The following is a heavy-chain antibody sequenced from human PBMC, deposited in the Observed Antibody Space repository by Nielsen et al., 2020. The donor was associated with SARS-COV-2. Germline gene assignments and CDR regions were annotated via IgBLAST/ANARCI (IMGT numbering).Heavy chain of an antibody. CDR3: AKDYDSGRNYGNVAFDY. V-gene: IGHV3-33*03. J-gene: IGHJ4*02. D-gene: IGHD3-10*01. CDR2: IWYDGSNK. CDR1: GFSFNNYG. Sequence: GGSLRLSCAASGFSFNNYGMHWVRQAPGKGLEWVAVIWYDGSNKYYADSVKGRFTISRDNAKNSLYLQMNSLRPEDTALYFCAKDYDSGRNYGNVAFDYWGQGTLVTVSS.